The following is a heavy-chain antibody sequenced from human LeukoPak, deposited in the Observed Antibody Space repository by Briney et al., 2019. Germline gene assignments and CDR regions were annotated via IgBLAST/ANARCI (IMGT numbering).Heavy chain of an antibody. D-gene: IGHD2-2*01. CDR1: GGTFSSYA. J-gene: IGHJ6*02. Sequence: ASVKVSCKASGGTFSSYAISWVRQAPGQGLEWMGGIIPIFGTANYAQKFQGRVTIIADESTSTAYMELSSLRSEDTAVYYCARDLIPLGYCSSTSCLAGGMDVWGQGTTVTVSS. V-gene: IGHV1-69*01. CDR2: IIPIFGTA. CDR3: ARDLIPLGYCSSTSCLAGGMDV.